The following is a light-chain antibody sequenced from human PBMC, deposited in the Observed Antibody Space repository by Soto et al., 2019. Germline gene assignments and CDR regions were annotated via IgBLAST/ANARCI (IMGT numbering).Light chain of an antibody. CDR1: SSNIGSNT. Sequence: QSVLTQPPSASGTPGQRVTISCSGSSSNIGSNTVNWYQQLPGTAPKLLIYSNNQRPSGVPDRFSGSKSGTSASLAISGLQSEDEADYYCSSFAGSPVVFGGGTKVTVL. J-gene: IGLJ2*01. CDR2: SNN. CDR3: SSFAGSPVV. V-gene: IGLV1-44*01.